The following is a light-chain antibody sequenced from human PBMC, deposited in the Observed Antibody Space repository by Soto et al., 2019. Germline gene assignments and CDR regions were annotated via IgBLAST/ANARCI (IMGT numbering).Light chain of an antibody. CDR3: SSYSSSSTLDI. CDR2: EVT. Sequence: QSALTQPPSASGSPGQSVAISCTGTSSDVGDYDYVSWYQQHPGKAPKLMIYEVTKRPSGVPDRFSGSKSGNTASLTVSGLQAEDEADYSCSSYSSSSTLDIFGTGTKLTVL. CDR1: SSDVGDYDY. J-gene: IGLJ1*01. V-gene: IGLV2-8*01.